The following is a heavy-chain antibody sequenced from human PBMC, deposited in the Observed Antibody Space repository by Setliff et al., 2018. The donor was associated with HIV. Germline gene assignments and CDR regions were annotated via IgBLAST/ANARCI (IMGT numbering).Heavy chain of an antibody. CDR1: GDSISSGSYY. D-gene: IGHD2-21*02. CDR3: AGITVVTPYYFDY. CDR2: IYTTGTT. Sequence: SETLSLTCTVSGDSISSGSYYWSWIRQPAGKGLEWIGRIYTTGTTDYNPSLKTRASMSIDTSKNQFSLNLTSVTAADTAVYYCAGITVVTPYYFDYWGQGTLVTVSS. V-gene: IGHV4-61*02. J-gene: IGHJ4*02.